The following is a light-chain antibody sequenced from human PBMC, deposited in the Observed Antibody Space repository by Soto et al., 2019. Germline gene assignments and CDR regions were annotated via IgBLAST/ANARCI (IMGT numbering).Light chain of an antibody. CDR1: SSDVGGYKY. V-gene: IGLV2-14*01. CDR3: SSYTSSSTLAGYV. J-gene: IGLJ1*01. CDR2: DVS. Sequence: QSALTQPASVSGSPGKSITISCTGTSSDVGGYKYVYWYQQHPGKAPKLMIYDVSNRPSGYYNRFSGSKAGNTASLTISGIQAEDEADYYCSSYTSSSTLAGYVFGTGTKLTVL.